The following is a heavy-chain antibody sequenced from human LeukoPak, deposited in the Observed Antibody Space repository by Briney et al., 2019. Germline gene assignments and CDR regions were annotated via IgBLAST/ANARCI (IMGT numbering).Heavy chain of an antibody. CDR3: NRGPIQLWLYDGMDV. CDR2: VGGRAYGSTT. D-gene: IGHD5-24*01. Sequence: GGSLSLAWRAAAFTVGDNGMSWVSQAGGEGLEWVGFVGGRAYGSTTEYAASVKGRFIISRDDSKSIAYLQMSSLKNEDSAVYYCNRGPIQLWLYDGMDVWGQGTTVIVSS. V-gene: IGHV3-49*04. J-gene: IGHJ6*02. CDR1: AFTVGDNG.